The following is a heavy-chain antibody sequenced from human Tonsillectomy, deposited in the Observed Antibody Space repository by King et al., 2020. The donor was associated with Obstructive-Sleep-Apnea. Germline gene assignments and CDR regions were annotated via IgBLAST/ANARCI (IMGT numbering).Heavy chain of an antibody. V-gene: IGHV3-21*01. J-gene: IGHJ4*02. CDR2: ISSSSSYI. CDR1: GFTFSSYS. CDR3: ARAGARVGATNGPKTKTATEYYFDY. Sequence: VQLVESGGGLVKPGGSLRLSCAASGFTFSSYSMNWVRQAPGKGLEWVSSISSSSSYIYYADSVKGRFTISRDNAKNSLYLQMNSLRAEDTAVYYCARAGARVGATNGPKTKTATEYYFDYWGQGTLVTVSS. D-gene: IGHD1-26*01.